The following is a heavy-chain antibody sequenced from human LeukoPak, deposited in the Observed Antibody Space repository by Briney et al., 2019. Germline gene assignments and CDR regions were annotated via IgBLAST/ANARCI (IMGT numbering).Heavy chain of an antibody. CDR1: GFTFSSYG. CDR2: ISYDGSNK. D-gene: IGHD5-24*01. V-gene: IGHV3-30*03. Sequence: SGGSLRLSCAASGFTFSSYGMHWVRQAPGKGLEWVAVISYDGSNKYYADSVKGRFTISRDNAKNSLFLQMNSLRAEDTAVYYCARDRNAYKIDFWGQGTLVTVSS. J-gene: IGHJ4*02. CDR3: ARDRNAYKIDF.